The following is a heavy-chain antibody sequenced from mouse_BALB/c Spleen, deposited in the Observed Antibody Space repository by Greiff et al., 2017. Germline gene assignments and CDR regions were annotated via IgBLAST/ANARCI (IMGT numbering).Heavy chain of an antibody. D-gene: IGHD1-1*01. CDR1: GYSITSGYY. Sequence: EVQLQESGPGLVKPSQSLSLTCSVTGYSITSGYYWNWIRQFPGNKLEWMGYISYDGSNNYNPSLNNRISITRDTSKNQFFLKLNSVTTEDTATYYCARGGTTVTGPFDVWGAGTTVTVSS. CDR3: ARGGTTVTGPFDV. V-gene: IGHV3-6*02. CDR2: ISYDGSN. J-gene: IGHJ1*01.